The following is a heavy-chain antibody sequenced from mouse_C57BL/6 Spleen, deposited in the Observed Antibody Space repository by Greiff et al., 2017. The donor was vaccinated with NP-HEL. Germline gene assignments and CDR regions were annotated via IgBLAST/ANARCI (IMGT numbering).Heavy chain of an antibody. D-gene: IGHD2-1*01. CDR3: AKGGHGKLYYAMDY. CDR2: ISSGSSTI. V-gene: IGHV5-17*01. Sequence: EVMLVESGGGLVKPGGSLKLSCAASGFTFSDYGMHWVRQAPEKGLEWVAYISSGSSTIYYADTVKGRFTISRDNAKNTLFLQMTSLRSEDTAMYYCAKGGHGKLYYAMDYWGQGTSVTVSS. CDR1: GFTFSDYG. J-gene: IGHJ4*01.